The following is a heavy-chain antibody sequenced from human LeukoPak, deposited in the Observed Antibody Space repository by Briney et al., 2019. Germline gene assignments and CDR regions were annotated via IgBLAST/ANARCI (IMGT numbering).Heavy chain of an antibody. D-gene: IGHD6-13*01. CDR2: SNPNSGGT. CDR1: GYTFTGYY. CDR3: ARGPQQLVFDY. Sequence: GASVKVSCKASGYTFTGYYMQWVRQAPGQGLEWRGWSNPNSGGTNYAQKFQGWVTMTTDTSIRPAYMELSRLRSDDTAVYYCARGPQQLVFDYWGQGTLVSVSS. V-gene: IGHV1-2*04. J-gene: IGHJ4*02.